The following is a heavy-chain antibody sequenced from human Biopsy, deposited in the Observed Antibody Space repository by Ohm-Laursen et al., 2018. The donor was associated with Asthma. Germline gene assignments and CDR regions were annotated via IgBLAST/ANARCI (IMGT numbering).Heavy chain of an antibody. CDR1: GLSSSAYY. J-gene: IGHJ6*02. D-gene: IGHD3-3*01. Sequence: SETLSLTWSMYGLSSSAYYWTWIRQTPGKGLEWIGESDHRGNTNTNATLKSRVTISKAKSANEFSLKMESVTAADTAIYYCARGPEWSGLDIWGQGTTVTVSS. CDR2: SDHRGNT. V-gene: IGHV4-34*01. CDR3: ARGPEWSGLDI.